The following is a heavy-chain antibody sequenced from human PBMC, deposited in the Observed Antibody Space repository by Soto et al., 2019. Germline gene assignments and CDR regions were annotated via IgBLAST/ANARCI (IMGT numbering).Heavy chain of an antibody. Sequence: GGSLRLSCAASGFTFSSYAMSWVRQAPGKGLEWVSGISGSGGDTNYADSVKGRFTISRDNSKNTLYLQMNSLRAEDTAVYYCAKETSIAARLSAYGGQGPLVTVPS. V-gene: IGHV3-23*01. J-gene: IGHJ4*02. D-gene: IGHD6-6*01. CDR1: GFTFSSYA. CDR3: AKETSIAARLSAY. CDR2: ISGSGGDT.